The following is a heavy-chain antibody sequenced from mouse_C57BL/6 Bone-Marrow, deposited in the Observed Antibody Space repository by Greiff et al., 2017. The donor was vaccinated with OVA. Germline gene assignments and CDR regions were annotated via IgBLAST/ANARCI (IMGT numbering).Heavy chain of an antibody. D-gene: IGHD1-1*01. CDR2: IYPGDGDT. J-gene: IGHJ1*03. CDR3: AREGDYYGSSYEDWYFDV. Sequence: QVQLKESGPELVKPGASVKISCKASGYAFSSSWMNWVKQRPGKGLEWIGRIYPGDGDTNYNGKFKGKATLTADKSSSTAYMQLSSLTSEDSAVYFCAREGDYYGSSYEDWYFDVWGTGTTVTVSS. CDR1: GYAFSSSW. V-gene: IGHV1-82*01.